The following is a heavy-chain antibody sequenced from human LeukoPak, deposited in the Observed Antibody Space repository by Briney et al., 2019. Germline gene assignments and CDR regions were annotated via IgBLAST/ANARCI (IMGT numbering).Heavy chain of an antibody. CDR2: IYHSGST. V-gene: IGHV4-38-2*02. CDR3: ARGRTYYYGSGSYPPYYYYYMDV. CDR1: GYSISSGYY. Sequence: PSETLSLTCTVSGYSISSGYYWGWIRQPPGKGLEWIGSIYHSGSTYYNPSLKSRVTISVDTSKNQFSLKLSSVTAADTAVYYXARGRTYYYGSGSYPPYYYYYMDVWGKGTTVTISS. D-gene: IGHD3-10*01. J-gene: IGHJ6*03.